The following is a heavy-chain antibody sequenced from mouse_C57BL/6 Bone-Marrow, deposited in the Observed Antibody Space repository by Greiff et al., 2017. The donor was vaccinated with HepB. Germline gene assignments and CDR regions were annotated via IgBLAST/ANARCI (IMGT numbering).Heavy chain of an antibody. CDR2: ISGGGGNT. V-gene: IGHV5-9*01. J-gene: IGHJ3*01. D-gene: IGHD2-4*01. CDR1: GFTFSSYT. Sequence: EVQRVESGGGLVKPGGSLKLSCAASGFTFSSYTMSWVRQTPEKRLEWVATISGGGGNTYYPDSVKGRFTISRDNAKNTLYLQMSSLRSEDTALYYCARPPYDYVWFAYWGQGTLVTVSA. CDR3: ARPPYDYVWFAY.